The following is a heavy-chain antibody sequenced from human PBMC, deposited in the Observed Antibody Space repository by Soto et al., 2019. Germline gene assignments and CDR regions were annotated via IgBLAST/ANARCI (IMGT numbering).Heavy chain of an antibody. J-gene: IGHJ4*02. V-gene: IGHV3-74*01. CDR2: LNNDGSSA. Sequence: EVQLVESGGGLVQPGGSLRLSCAASGFTFSSHWMHWVRQAPGKGLVWVSRLNNDGSSASYADSVKGRFTISRDNAKNTLYLQMNSLRAEDTAVYFCARDREYQLVFSGGQGTLVTVSS. CDR3: ARDREYQLVFS. D-gene: IGHD2-2*01. CDR1: GFTFSSHW.